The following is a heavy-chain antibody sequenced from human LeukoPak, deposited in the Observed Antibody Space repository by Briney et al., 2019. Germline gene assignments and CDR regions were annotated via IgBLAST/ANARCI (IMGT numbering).Heavy chain of an antibody. CDR2: ISAYNGNT. V-gene: IGHV1-18*01. D-gene: IGHD6-6*01. CDR1: GYTFTSYG. CDR3: ARNYVSIAARTLYYYYGMDV. Sequence: ASVKVSCKASGYTFTSYGISWVRQAPGQGLEWMGWISAYNGNTNYAQKLQGRVTMTTDTSTSTAYMELSSLRSEDTAVYYCARNYVSIAARTLYYYYGMDVWGQGTTVTVSS. J-gene: IGHJ6*02.